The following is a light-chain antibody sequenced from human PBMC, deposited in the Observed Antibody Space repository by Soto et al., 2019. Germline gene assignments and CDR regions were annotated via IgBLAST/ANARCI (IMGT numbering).Light chain of an antibody. J-gene: IGLJ1*01. CDR3: AAWDDSLNGHG. Sequence: QSVLTHPHSASGTPGQRVAISCSGSSSNIGTSSVHWFQQLPGTAPKLLISTTNQRPSGVPERFSGSKSGTSASLAISGLQSEDEADYYCAAWDDSLNGHGFGTGTKVTVL. V-gene: IGLV1-44*01. CDR2: TTN. CDR1: SSNIGTSS.